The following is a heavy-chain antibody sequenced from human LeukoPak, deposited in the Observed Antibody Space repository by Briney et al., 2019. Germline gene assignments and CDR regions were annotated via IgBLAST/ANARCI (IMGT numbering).Heavy chain of an antibody. D-gene: IGHD5-12*01. CDR3: ARDHGYSGYDYVNYYYYMDV. J-gene: IGHJ6*03. CDR2: INPSGGST. V-gene: IGHV1-46*01. Sequence: ASVKVSCKASGYTFTSYYMHWVRQAPGQGLEWMGIINPSGGSTSYAQKFQGRVTMTRDMSTSTVYMELSSLRSEDTAVYYCARDHGYSGYDYVNYYYYMDVWGQGTLVTVSS. CDR1: GYTFTSYY.